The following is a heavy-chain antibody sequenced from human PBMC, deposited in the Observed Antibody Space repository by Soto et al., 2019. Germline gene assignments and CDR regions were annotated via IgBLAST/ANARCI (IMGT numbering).Heavy chain of an antibody. Sequence: GGSLRLSCSAPGFTFSNYAMSWVRQAPGKGLEWVSLVSATAGTTYYADSVKGRFTISRDNSRNTVYLQMNSLRADDTAVYYCAKDRLAGGFDYWGQGTLVTVSS. J-gene: IGHJ4*02. CDR2: VSATAGTT. CDR3: AKDRLAGGFDY. CDR1: GFTFSNYA. D-gene: IGHD3-16*01. V-gene: IGHV3-23*01.